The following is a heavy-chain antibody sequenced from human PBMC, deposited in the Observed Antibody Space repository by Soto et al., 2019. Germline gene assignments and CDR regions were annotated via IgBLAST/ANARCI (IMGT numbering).Heavy chain of an antibody. CDR1: GFTFSNYA. J-gene: IGHJ4*02. Sequence: EVQLLDSGGGLVQPGGSLRLSCAASGFTFSNYAMSWVRQAPGKGLEWVSGVGGSGDSTYYADSVKGRFTISRDNSKDTLYLKMNRLRAEDTAVCYCAKGPLGYCSGGSCYPPHYFDYWGQGTLVTVSS. CDR3: AKGPLGYCSGGSCYPPHYFDY. CDR2: VGGSGDST. D-gene: IGHD2-15*01. V-gene: IGHV3-23*01.